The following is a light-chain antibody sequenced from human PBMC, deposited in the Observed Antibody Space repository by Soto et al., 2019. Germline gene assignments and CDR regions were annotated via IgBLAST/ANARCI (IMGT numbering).Light chain of an antibody. CDR1: QSVSST. CDR3: QQYNDWWT. CDR2: GAS. J-gene: IGKJ1*01. V-gene: IGKV3-15*01. Sequence: VLTQSPATLSVSPGDAATLSCRASQSVSSTLTWYQQKPGQAPRLLIYGASTRATGVPARFSGSGSGTEFTLTISSLQSEDFAVYYCQQYNDWWTFGQGTK.